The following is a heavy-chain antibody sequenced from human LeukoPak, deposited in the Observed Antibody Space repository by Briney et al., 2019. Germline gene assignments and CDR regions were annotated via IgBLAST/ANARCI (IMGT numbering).Heavy chain of an antibody. J-gene: IGHJ4*02. CDR2: IYYSGST. V-gene: IGHV4-59*01. Sequence: PSETLSLTCTVSGGSISSYYWSWIRQPPGKGLEWIGYIYYSGSTNYNPSLKSRVTISVDTSKNQFSLKLSSVTAADTAVYYCARGENYDYVWGSYRFDYWGQGTLVTVSS. CDR3: ARGENYDYVWGSYRFDY. D-gene: IGHD3-16*02. CDR1: GGSISSYY.